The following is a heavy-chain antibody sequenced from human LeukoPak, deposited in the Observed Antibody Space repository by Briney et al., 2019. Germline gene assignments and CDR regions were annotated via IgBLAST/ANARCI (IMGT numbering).Heavy chain of an antibody. J-gene: IGHJ4*02. D-gene: IGHD3-22*01. CDR3: ARGGSDYYDSSLDY. V-gene: IGHV1-69*04. CDR2: IIPILGIA. Sequence: SVKVSCKASGGTFSSYAISWVRQAPGQGLEWMGRIIPILGIANYAQKFQGRVTITADKSTSTAYMELSSLRSEDTAVYYCARGGSDYYDSSLDYWAREPWSPSPQ. CDR1: GGTFSSYA.